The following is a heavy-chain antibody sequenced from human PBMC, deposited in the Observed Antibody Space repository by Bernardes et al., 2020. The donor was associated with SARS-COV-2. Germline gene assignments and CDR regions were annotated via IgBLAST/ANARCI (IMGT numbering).Heavy chain of an antibody. Sequence: GGSLRLSCAASGFTFSSYAMSWVRQAPGKGLEWVSAISGSGGSTYYADSLKGRFTISRDNSKNTLYLQMNSLRAEDTAVYYCARSRDYGDFGGILRGYYFDYWGQGTLVTVSS. CDR1: GFTFSSYA. CDR2: ISGSGGST. CDR3: ARSRDYGDFGGILRGYYFDY. V-gene: IGHV3-23*01. J-gene: IGHJ4*02. D-gene: IGHD4-17*01.